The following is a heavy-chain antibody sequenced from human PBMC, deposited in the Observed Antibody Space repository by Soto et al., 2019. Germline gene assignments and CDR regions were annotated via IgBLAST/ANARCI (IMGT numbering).Heavy chain of an antibody. Sequence: GASVKVSCKASGGTFSSYAISWVRQAPGQGLEWMGGIIPIFGTANYAQKFQGRVTITADKSTSTAYMELSSLRSEDTAVYYCARVEMVVVVAATVGDYYYGMDVWGPGTTVTVSS. J-gene: IGHJ6*02. CDR3: ARVEMVVVVAATVGDYYYGMDV. V-gene: IGHV1-69*06. D-gene: IGHD2-15*01. CDR2: IIPIFGTA. CDR1: GGTFSSYA.